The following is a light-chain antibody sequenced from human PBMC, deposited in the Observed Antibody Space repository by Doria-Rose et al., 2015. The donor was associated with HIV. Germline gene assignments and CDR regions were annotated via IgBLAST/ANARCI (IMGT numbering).Light chain of an antibody. CDR2: WSS. CDR1: QSLLYTSKNY. J-gene: IGKJ3*01. V-gene: IGKV4-1*01. CDR3: QQYYDTPS. Sequence: DIRENQSPESLGMSLGERATLNCKSNQSLLYTSKNYLAWYQQKPVQPPKLLIYWSSTRQSGVPARFSGSGSVTDCTLSISSLEAEDVLVYYCQQYYDTPSFGPGTTVDIK.